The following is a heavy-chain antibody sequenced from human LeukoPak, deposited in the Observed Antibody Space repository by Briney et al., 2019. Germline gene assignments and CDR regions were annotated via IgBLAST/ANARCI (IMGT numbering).Heavy chain of an antibody. J-gene: IGHJ4*02. D-gene: IGHD5-24*01. V-gene: IGHV3-23*01. CDR1: GFPFSSYA. Sequence: GGSLRLSCAASGFPFSSYAMSWVRQAPGKGLEWVSAFCGRGGRTYYADSEKGRFTIPRDNSKKTLYLEMSSLRGEDTAVYYCAKDGPRWHNGDWGQGTRVTVSS. CDR2: FCGRGGRT. CDR3: AKDGPRWHNGD.